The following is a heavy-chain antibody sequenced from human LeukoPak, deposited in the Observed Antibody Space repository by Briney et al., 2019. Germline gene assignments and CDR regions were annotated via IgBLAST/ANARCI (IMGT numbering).Heavy chain of an antibody. Sequence: GGSLRLSCAASGFTFSSYAMSWVRQAPGKGLAWVSAISGSGGSTYYADSVKGRFTISRDNSKNTLYLQMNSLRAEDTAVYYCAKDPEYYDFWSGYLDYWGQGTLVTVSS. CDR3: AKDPEYYDFWSGYLDY. V-gene: IGHV3-23*01. CDR2: ISGSGGST. CDR1: GFTFSSYA. J-gene: IGHJ4*02. D-gene: IGHD3-3*01.